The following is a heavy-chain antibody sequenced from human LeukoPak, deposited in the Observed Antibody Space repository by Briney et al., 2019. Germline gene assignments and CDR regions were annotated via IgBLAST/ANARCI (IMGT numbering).Heavy chain of an antibody. CDR3: ARHSGYSYGYAYYYYYMDV. CDR2: IYYSGST. D-gene: IGHD5-18*01. Sequence: SETLPLTCTVSGGSISSSSYYWGWIRQPPGKGLEWIGSIYYSGSTYYNPSLKSRVTISVDPPKNQFSLKLSSVTAADTAVYYCARHSGYSYGYAYYYYYMDVWGKGTTVTVSS. CDR1: GGSISSSSYY. J-gene: IGHJ6*03. V-gene: IGHV4-39*01.